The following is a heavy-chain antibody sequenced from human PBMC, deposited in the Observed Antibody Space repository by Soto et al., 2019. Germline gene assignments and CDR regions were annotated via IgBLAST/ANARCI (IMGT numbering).Heavy chain of an antibody. J-gene: IGHJ4*02. CDR2: ISSSGSTI. V-gene: IGHV3-11*01. Sequence: QVQLVESGGGLVKPGGSLRLSCAASGFTFSDYYMSWIRQAPGKGLEWVSYISSSGSTIYYADSVKGRFTISRDNAKNSLYLQMNSLRAEDTAVFYCARVNSSSWYRSVGLDYWGQGTLVTVSS. CDR1: GFTFSDYY. CDR3: ARVNSSSWYRSVGLDY. D-gene: IGHD6-13*01.